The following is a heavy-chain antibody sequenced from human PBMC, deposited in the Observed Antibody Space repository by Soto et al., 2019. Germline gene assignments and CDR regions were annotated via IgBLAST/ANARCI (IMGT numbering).Heavy chain of an antibody. CDR1: GYPVTAYY. J-gene: IGHJ3*02. D-gene: IGHD3-3*01. CDR3: ARGGGVGVAGSAAFDM. V-gene: IGHV1-2*02. Sequence: QLHLVQSGAVVKKPGASVTVSCSASGYPVTAYYMHWVRQAPGRGLEWMGGINPATGAAKYTQTFQGRVTVTRDTSTSTVFMELSGLTSEDTAGFYCARGGGVGVAGSAAFDMWGQGTVVTVSS. CDR2: INPATGAA.